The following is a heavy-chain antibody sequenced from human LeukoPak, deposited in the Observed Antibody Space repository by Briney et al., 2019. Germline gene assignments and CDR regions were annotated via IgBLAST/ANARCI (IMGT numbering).Heavy chain of an antibody. CDR2: TSGSGGST. CDR1: GFTFSSYA. J-gene: IGHJ5*02. D-gene: IGHD2-2*01. CDR3: AKGGSSTRINWFDP. Sequence: GGSLRLSCAASGFTFSSYAMSWVRQAPGKGLEWVSATSGSGGSTYYADSVKGRFTISRDNSKNTLYLQMNSLRAEDTAVYYCAKGGSSTRINWFDPWGQGTLVTVSS. V-gene: IGHV3-23*01.